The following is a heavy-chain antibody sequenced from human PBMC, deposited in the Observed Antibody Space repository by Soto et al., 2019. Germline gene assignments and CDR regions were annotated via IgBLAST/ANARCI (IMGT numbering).Heavy chain of an antibody. CDR2: TYYRSKWDY. Sequence: QVQLQQSGPGLVKPSQTLSLTCAISGDSVSTNSATWDWIRQSPSRGLEWLGRTYYRSKWDYDYAASVKGRININPDTSNNQVSLNLDSVTPDDTAVYYCARLIGNSWLDSWGQGTLVTVSS. D-gene: IGHD2-8*01. V-gene: IGHV6-1*01. CDR3: ARLIGNSWLDS. CDR1: GDSVSTNSAT. J-gene: IGHJ5*01.